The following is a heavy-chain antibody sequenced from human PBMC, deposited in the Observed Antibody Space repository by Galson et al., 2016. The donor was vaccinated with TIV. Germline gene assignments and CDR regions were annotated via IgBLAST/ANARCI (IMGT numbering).Heavy chain of an antibody. CDR1: GFTFNYHG. CDR3: ARVRYCSSTNCWNFLDY. Sequence: LRLSCAASGFTFNYHGIHWVRQAPGKGLEWLAVAWYDGISAYYADSVKGRFTISRDNSKNTLYLQMNSLRAEDTAVYYCARVRYCSSTNCWNFLDYWGQGTLVTVSS. V-gene: IGHV3-33*01. D-gene: IGHD2-2*01. J-gene: IGHJ4*02. CDR2: AWYDGISA.